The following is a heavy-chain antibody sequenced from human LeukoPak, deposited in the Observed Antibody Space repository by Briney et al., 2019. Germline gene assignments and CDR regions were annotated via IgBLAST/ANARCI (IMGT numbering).Heavy chain of an antibody. CDR2: VWYDGSKK. D-gene: IGHD3-22*01. V-gene: IGHV3-33*08. CDR3: ARGVGYYDSSGTIDY. Sequence: GGSLRLSCAASGFTFSSYAMSWVRQAPGKGLEWVAVVWYDGSKKYSADSVKGRITISRDDSKNTLYLQMNSLRAEDTAVYYCARGVGYYDSSGTIDYWGQGTLVTVSS. CDR1: GFTFSSYA. J-gene: IGHJ4*02.